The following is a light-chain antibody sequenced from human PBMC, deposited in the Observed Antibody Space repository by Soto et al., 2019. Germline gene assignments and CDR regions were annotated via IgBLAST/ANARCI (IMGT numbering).Light chain of an antibody. CDR3: QQYGAPPRVT. J-gene: IGKJ5*01. CDR2: GAS. V-gene: IGKV3-20*01. Sequence: EIVLTQSPGTLSLSPGERATLSCRASQSINSSLAWYQQKPGQAPRLLIYGASSRATGIPDRFSGSGSGTDFSLTISRLEPEDSAVYYCQQYGAPPRVTFGQGTRLEIK. CDR1: QSINSS.